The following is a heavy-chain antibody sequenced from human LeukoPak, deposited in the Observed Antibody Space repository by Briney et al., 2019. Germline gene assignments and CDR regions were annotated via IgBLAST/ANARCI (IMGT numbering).Heavy chain of an antibody. Sequence: GGSLTLSCAASGYTFSDFSVNWVRQAPGKGLEWVSAISVRSNYRYYADSVRGRFTISRDDARDSLFLQMNSLRAEDTAVYFCVRLRRNNDRSGYYYYYDYWGQGTLVTVSS. J-gene: IGHJ4*02. CDR2: ISVRSNYR. CDR1: GYTFSDFS. V-gene: IGHV3-21*01. CDR3: VRLRRNNDRSGYYYYYDY. D-gene: IGHD3-22*01.